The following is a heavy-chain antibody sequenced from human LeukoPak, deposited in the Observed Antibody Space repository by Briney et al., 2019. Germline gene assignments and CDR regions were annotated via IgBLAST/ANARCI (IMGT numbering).Heavy chain of an antibody. CDR2: IKCDGSEK. CDR3: SLIDY. J-gene: IGHJ4*02. CDR1: GFTFSSSW. Sequence: GGSLRLSCAASGFTFSSSWMHWVFQAPEKGLEWVADIKCDGSEKYYVDSVKDRLTISRDNAKNSLYLQVNSLRAEDIRSGSYSLIDYWGQGTLVTVSS. D-gene: IGHD3-10*01. V-gene: IGHV3-52*01.